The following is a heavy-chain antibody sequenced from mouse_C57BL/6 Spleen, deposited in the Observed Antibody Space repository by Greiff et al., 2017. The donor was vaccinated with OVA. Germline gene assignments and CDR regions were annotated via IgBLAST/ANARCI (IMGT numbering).Heavy chain of an antibody. CDR1: GYTFTDYY. J-gene: IGHJ1*03. CDR3: ARVYYYGSSSYFEV. Sequence: VQLQQSGPELVKPGASVKISCKASGYTFTDYYMNWVKQSHGKSLEWIGDINPNNGGTSYNQKFKGKATLTVDKSSSTAYMELRSLTSEDSAVYYCARVYYYGSSSYFEVWGTGTTVTVSS. CDR2: INPNNGGT. V-gene: IGHV1-26*01. D-gene: IGHD1-1*01.